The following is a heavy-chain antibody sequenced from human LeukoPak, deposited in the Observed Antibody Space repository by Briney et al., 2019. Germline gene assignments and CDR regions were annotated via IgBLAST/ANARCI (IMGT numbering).Heavy chain of an antibody. Sequence: SETLSLTCAVYGGSFSGYYWSWIRQPPGKGLEWLGEINHSGSTNYNPSLKSRVTISVDTSKNQFSLKLSSVTAADTAVYYCARLTKEITMVRGVIITSYYYYYYMDVWGRGTTVTISS. CDR2: INHSGST. CDR1: GGSFSGYY. CDR3: ARLTKEITMVRGVIITSYYYYYYMDV. J-gene: IGHJ6*03. V-gene: IGHV4-34*01. D-gene: IGHD3-10*01.